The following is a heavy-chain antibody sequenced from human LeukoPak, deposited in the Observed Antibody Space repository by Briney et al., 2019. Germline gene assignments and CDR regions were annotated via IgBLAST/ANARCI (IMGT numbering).Heavy chain of an antibody. CDR2: IGGSGDNT. D-gene: IGHD3-22*01. Sequence: ETLSLTCSVSGGSISSYYWSWVRQAPGTGLEWVSAIGGSGDNTYYADSVKGRFTISRDDSKNTLYLQMNSLRAEDTAVYYCAKDRLGYDSLGKFFDYWGQGTLVTVSS. J-gene: IGHJ4*02. V-gene: IGHV3-23*01. CDR1: GGSISSYY. CDR3: AKDRLGYDSLGKFFDY.